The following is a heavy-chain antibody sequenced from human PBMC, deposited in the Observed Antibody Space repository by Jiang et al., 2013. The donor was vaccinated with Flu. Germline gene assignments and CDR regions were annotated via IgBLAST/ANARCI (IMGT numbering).Heavy chain of an antibody. V-gene: IGHV3-53*01. J-gene: IGHJ6*02. CDR3: ARGRSGVCTNGVCYYYYGMDV. CDR2: IYSGGST. Sequence: EVQLVESGGGLIQPGGSLRLSCAASGFTVSSNYMSWVRQAPGKGLEWVSVIYSGGSTYYADSVKGRFTISRDNSKNTLYLQMNSLRAEDTAVYYCARGRSGVCTNGVCYYYYGMDVWGQGTTVTVSS. CDR1: GFTVSSNY. D-gene: IGHD2-8*01.